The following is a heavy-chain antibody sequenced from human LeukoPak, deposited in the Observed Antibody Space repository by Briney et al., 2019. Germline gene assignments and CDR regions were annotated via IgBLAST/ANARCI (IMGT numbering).Heavy chain of an antibody. CDR2: IYTGGST. V-gene: IGHV3-66*01. D-gene: IGHD5-18*01. Sequence: GSLRLSCAASGFTVSSNYMSWVRQAPGKGREWVSIIYTGGSTYYADSVKGRFTISRDNSKNTLYLQMNSLRAEDTAVYYCARDGGYSYGYGYSYYYALDVWGQGTTVTVSS. CDR3: ARDGGYSYGYGYSYYYALDV. J-gene: IGHJ6*02. CDR1: GFTVSSNY.